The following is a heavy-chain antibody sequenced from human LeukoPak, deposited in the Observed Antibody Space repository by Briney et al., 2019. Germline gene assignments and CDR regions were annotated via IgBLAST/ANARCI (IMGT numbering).Heavy chain of an antibody. CDR1: GFTFRNAW. V-gene: IGHV3-15*01. CDR2: IKKKTEGGTT. Sequence: GGSLRLSCAASGFTFRNAWMSWVRQAPGKGLEWVSRIKKKTEGGTTDYAAPVKGRFTISRDDSKNTLYLQMNSLKTEDTAVYYCTTLRTVWGQGTLVTVSS. CDR3: TTLRTV. D-gene: IGHD3/OR15-3a*01. J-gene: IGHJ4*02.